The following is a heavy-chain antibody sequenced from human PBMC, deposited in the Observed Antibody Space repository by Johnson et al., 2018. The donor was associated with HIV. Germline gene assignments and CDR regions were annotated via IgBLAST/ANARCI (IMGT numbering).Heavy chain of an antibody. Sequence: QVQLVESGGGVVQPGRSLRLSCAASGFTFSSYAMHWVRQAPGKGLEWVAVILYDGSNKYYADSVKGRFTISRDNSKNTLYLQMNSLRAEDTAVYYCARDWDWGGAFDIWGQGTMVTVSS. CDR2: ILYDGSNK. J-gene: IGHJ3*02. CDR3: ARDWDWGGAFDI. CDR1: GFTFSSYA. D-gene: IGHD3/OR15-3a*01. V-gene: IGHV3-30-3*01.